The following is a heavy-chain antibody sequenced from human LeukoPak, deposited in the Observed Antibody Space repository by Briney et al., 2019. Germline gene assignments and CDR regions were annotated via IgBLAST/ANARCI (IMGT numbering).Heavy chain of an antibody. D-gene: IGHD3-22*01. CDR2: INPNSGGT. CDR3: AGDREDPYYYDSSGYYYLDY. V-gene: IGHV1-2*02. J-gene: IGHJ4*02. Sequence: ASVKVSCKASGYTFTGYYMHWVRQAPGQGLEWMGWINPNSGGTNYAQKFQGRVTMTRDTSISTAYMELSRLRSDDTAVYYCAGDREDPYYYDSSGYYYLDYWGQGTLVTVSS. CDR1: GYTFTGYY.